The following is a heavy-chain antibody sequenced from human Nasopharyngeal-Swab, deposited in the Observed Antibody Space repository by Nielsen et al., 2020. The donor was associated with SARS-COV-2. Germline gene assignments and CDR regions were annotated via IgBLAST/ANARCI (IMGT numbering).Heavy chain of an antibody. V-gene: IGHV1-46*01. J-gene: IGHJ6*02. CDR1: GYTFTSYY. D-gene: IGHD5-18*01. Sequence: ASVKVSCKASGYTFTSYYMHWVRQAHGQGLEWMGIINPSGGSTSYAQKFQGRVTMTRDTSTSTVYMELSSLRSEDTAVYYCTIGGNSYGYGYYYGMDVWCQGTTVTVSS. CDR2: INPSGGST. CDR3: TIGGNSYGYGYYYGMDV.